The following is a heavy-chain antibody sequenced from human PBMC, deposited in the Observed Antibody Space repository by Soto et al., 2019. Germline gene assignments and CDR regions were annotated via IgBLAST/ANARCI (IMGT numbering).Heavy chain of an antibody. Sequence: QVQLQQWGAGLLKPSETLSLTCAVYGGSFSGYYWSWIRQPPGKGLEWIGEINHSGSTNYNPSLKSRXXTXVXPSKNQFSLKLSSVTAADTAVYYCARVSWFGEDFDLWGRGTLVTVSS. J-gene: IGHJ2*01. D-gene: IGHD3-10*01. CDR2: INHSGST. CDR3: ARVSWFGEDFDL. CDR1: GGSFSGYY. V-gene: IGHV4-34*01.